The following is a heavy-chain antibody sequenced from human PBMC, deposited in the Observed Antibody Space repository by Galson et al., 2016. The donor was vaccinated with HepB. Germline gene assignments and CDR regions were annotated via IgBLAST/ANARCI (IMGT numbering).Heavy chain of an antibody. CDR1: GYMFISHY. J-gene: IGHJ4*02. D-gene: IGHD7-27*01. CDR2: IHPSVGST. V-gene: IGHV1-46*01. CDR3: ARGKGRTVAPGDNFDS. Sequence: SVKVSCKASGYMFISHYVHWVRQAPGHGPEWMGKIHPSVGSTTYAPKFQDRITMTRATSTSTVYMDLSSLRSEDTAVYYCARGKGRTVAPGDNFDSWGQGTLVTVSS.